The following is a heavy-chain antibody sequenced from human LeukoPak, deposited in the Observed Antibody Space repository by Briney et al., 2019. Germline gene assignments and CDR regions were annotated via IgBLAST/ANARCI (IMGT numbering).Heavy chain of an antibody. CDR1: GGSISSSSYY. CDR3: ARPSYSSSWADAFDI. D-gene: IGHD6-13*01. CDR2: IYYSGST. Sequence: SETLSLTCTVSGGSISSSSYYWGWIRQPPGKGLEWIGGIYYSGSTYYNPSLESRVTISVDTSKNQFSLKLSSVTAADTAVYYCARPSYSSSWADAFDIWGQGTMVTVSS. J-gene: IGHJ3*02. V-gene: IGHV4-39*01.